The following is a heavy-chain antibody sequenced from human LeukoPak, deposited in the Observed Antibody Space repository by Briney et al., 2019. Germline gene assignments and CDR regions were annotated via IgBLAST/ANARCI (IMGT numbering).Heavy chain of an antibody. V-gene: IGHV3-23*01. CDR3: AKIWGSGWCVVPIGSGYYMDV. J-gene: IGHJ6*03. CDR2: ISGSGGST. CDR1: GFTFSSYA. Sequence: GGSLRLSCAASGFTFSSYAMSWVRQAPGKGLEWVSAISGSGGSTYYADSVKGRFTISRDNSKNTLYLQMNSLRAEDTAVYYCAKIWGSGWCVVPIGSGYYMDVWGKGTTVTVSS. D-gene: IGHD6-19*01.